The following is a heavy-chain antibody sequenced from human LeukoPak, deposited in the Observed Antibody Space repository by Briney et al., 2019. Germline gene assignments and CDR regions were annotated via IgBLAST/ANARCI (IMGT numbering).Heavy chain of an antibody. D-gene: IGHD4-17*01. CDR2: IVGSAGGGGAT. CDR1: GFDFNYYV. J-gene: IGHJ4*02. CDR3: VKDRDDSGDYVFDS. V-gene: IGHV3-23*01. Sequence: GGSLRFSCEASGFDFNYYVMGWVRQAPGKRLEWVSSIVGSAGGGGATYYADFVKGRFTISRDNFQRTLFLQMNTLRADDTALYYCVKDRDDSGDYVFDSWGQGTLVTVSS.